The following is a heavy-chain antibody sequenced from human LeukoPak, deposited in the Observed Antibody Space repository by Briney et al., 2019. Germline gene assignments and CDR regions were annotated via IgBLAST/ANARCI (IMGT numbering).Heavy chain of an antibody. Sequence: PSETLSLTCTVSGGYISSSSYYWGWIRQPPGKGLEWIGSIYYSGSTYYNPSLKSRVTISVDTSKNQFSLKLSSVTAADTAVYYCAREYSLYYYYYYYMDVWGKGTTVTVSS. D-gene: IGHD5-18*01. CDR3: AREYSLYYYYYYYMDV. CDR2: IYYSGST. CDR1: GGYISSSSYY. J-gene: IGHJ6*03. V-gene: IGHV4-39*07.